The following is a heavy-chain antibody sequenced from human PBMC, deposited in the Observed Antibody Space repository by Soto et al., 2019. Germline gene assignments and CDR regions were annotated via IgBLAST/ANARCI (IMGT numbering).Heavy chain of an antibody. CDR2: ISANNGNT. V-gene: IGHV1-18*01. Sequence: QVQLVQSGAEVKKPGASVKVSCKASGYTFTSYGISWVRQAPGQGLEWMGWISANNGNTNYAQKLQDRVTMTTDTSTSTAYMELRSLRSDDTAVYYCARDYRYYYGSGSYYRYFDYWGQGTLVTVSS. CDR3: ARDYRYYYGSGSYYRYFDY. J-gene: IGHJ4*02. D-gene: IGHD3-10*01. CDR1: GYTFTSYG.